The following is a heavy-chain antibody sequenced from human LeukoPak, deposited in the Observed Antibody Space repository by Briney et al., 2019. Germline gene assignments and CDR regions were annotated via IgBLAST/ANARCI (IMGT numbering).Heavy chain of an antibody. CDR1: GFTFDDNA. D-gene: IGHD3-22*01. V-gene: IGHV3-30*18. Sequence: GGSLRLSCVASGFTFDDNAMHWVRQAPGKGLEWVAVISYDGSNKYYADSVKGRFTISRDNSKNTLYLQMNSLRAEDTAVYYCANTYNYYDSSGYLDYWGQGTLVTVSS. CDR2: ISYDGSNK. CDR3: ANTYNYYDSSGYLDY. J-gene: IGHJ4*02.